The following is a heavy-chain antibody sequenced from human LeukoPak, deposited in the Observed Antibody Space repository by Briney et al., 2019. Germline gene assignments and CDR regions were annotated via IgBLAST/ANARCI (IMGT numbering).Heavy chain of an antibody. CDR3: ARQYSTGWFFGGWFDP. V-gene: IGHV4-39*07. D-gene: IGHD6-19*01. CDR2: IYYSGTT. Sequence: PSDTLSLTCTVYVGSISSSNYYWGWIRQPPGKGLEWLGSIYYSGTTYYSPSLKSRVTISVDTSKNQFSLKLSSVTAADTAVYYCARQYSTGWFFGGWFDPWGQGTLVTVSS. J-gene: IGHJ5*02. CDR1: VGSISSSNYY.